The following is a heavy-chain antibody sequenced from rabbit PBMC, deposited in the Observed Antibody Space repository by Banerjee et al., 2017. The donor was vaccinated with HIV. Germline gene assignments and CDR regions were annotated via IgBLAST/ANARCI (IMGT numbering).Heavy chain of an antibody. V-gene: IGHV1S45*01. D-gene: IGHD4-1*01. J-gene: IGHJ4*01. CDR3: ARDLTGAIGWNFGW. CDR2: INAVTGKA. CDR1: GFSFSDKAV. Sequence: QEQLVESGGGLVKPEGSLRLSCTASGFSFSDKAVMCWVRQAPGKGLEWIACINAVTGKAVYASWAKGRFTFSKTSSTTVTLQVTSLTVADTATYFCARDLTGAIGWNFGWWGQGTLVTVS.